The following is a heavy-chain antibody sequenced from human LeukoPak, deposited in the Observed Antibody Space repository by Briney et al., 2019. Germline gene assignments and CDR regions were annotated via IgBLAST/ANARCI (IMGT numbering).Heavy chain of an antibody. CDR2: INPNSGGT. J-gene: IGHJ1*01. Sequence: ASVKVSCKASGYTFTGYYIHWVRQAPGQGLEWMGWINPNSGGTNYAQKFQGRVTMTRDTSISTAYMELSSLRSDDTAVYYCARQPPASGVLVTADAEYFQHWGQGTLVTVSS. D-gene: IGHD2-15*01. V-gene: IGHV1-2*02. CDR3: ARQPPASGVLVTADAEYFQH. CDR1: GYTFTGYY.